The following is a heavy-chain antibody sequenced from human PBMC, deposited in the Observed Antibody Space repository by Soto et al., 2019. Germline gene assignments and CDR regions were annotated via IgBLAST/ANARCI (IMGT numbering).Heavy chain of an antibody. Sequence: GGSLRLSCAAPGFTFSSFAMSWVRQAPGKGLEWVSTINKSGGSTYYADSVKGRFTISRDNSKNMLFLQINGLRAEDTAVYYCAKDPPTTGTTFDYWGRGTLVTVSS. J-gene: IGHJ4*02. CDR3: AKDPPTTGTTFDY. V-gene: IGHV3-23*01. D-gene: IGHD1-1*01. CDR1: GFTFSSFA. CDR2: INKSGGST.